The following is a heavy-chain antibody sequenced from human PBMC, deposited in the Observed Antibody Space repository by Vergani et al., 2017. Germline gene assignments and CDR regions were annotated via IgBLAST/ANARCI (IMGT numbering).Heavy chain of an antibody. J-gene: IGHJ2*01. CDR1: GDSIISRSYY. CDR2: IYNSGNG. CDR3: ANGKYYSDSTSQFRGRYFDV. Sequence: QMQLQESGPGLVKASETLSLTCTVSGDSIISRSYYWGWIRQPPGKGLEWIGSIYNSGNGDSSSSLKSRVTISADTSKNQFSLRLTSVTAADTAVYYCANGKYYSDSTSQFRGRYFDVWGRGTLVTVPS. D-gene: IGHD3-16*01. V-gene: IGHV4-39*01.